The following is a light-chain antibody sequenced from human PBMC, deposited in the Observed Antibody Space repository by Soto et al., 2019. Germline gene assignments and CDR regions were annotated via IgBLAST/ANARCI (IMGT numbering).Light chain of an antibody. J-gene: IGKJ4*01. Sequence: VVTPWPPTLFVTPGGSATLSCRGSPSGSSNLAWYQQKPGQAPRLLIYGASTRATGIPARFSGSGSGTEFTLTISRLESEDFAVYYCQQYNNSPLTFGRGTKVDI. CDR1: PSGSSN. CDR3: QQYNNSPLT. V-gene: IGKV3-15*01. CDR2: GAS.